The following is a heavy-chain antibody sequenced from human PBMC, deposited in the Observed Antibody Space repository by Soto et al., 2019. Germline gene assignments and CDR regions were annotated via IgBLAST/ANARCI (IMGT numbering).Heavy chain of an antibody. V-gene: IGHV1-2*04. CDR3: ARGPSRVFPYYGMDV. CDR1: GYTFTSYD. CDR2: INPNSGGT. J-gene: IGHJ6*02. Sequence: ASVKVSCKASGYTFTSYDINWVRQATGQGLEWMGWINPNSGGTNYAQKFQGWVTMTRDTSISTAYMELSRLRSDDTAVYYCARGPSRVFPYYGMDVWGQGTTITVSS.